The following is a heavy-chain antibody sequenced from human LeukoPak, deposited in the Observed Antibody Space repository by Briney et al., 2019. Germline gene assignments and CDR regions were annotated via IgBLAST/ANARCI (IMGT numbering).Heavy chain of an antibody. Sequence: PSQSLSLTCTVSGGSISSGGYYWSWIRQHPGKGLEWIGPTHYRRSTYYNPSLKRRVTISVDTSKNQFSLKLSSMTAADTAVYYCARGDRYYDSSGFPSDGLDYWGQGTLVTVSS. CDR2: THYRRST. V-gene: IGHV4-31*03. D-gene: IGHD3-22*01. CDR1: GGSISSGGYY. CDR3: ARGDRYYDSSGFPSDGLDY. J-gene: IGHJ4*02.